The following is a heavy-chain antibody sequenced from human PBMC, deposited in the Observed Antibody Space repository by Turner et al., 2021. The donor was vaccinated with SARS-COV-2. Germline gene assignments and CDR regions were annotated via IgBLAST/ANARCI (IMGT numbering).Heavy chain of an antibody. CDR3: AREHYDFWSGYFY. D-gene: IGHD3-3*01. Sequence: EVQLVESGGGLVQPGGSLRLSCAASGFTLSTYSMSWVRQAPGKGPEWVSYISGTTTNIYYADSVKGRFTISRDNAKNSLYLQMNNLRAEDTAMYYCAREHYDFWSGYFYWGQGTLVAVSS. CDR2: ISGTTTNI. V-gene: IGHV3-48*01. J-gene: IGHJ4*02. CDR1: GFTLSTYS.